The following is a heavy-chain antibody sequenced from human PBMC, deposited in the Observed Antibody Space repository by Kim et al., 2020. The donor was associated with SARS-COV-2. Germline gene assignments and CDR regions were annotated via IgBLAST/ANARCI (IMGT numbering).Heavy chain of an antibody. CDR3: ARGWDHYGDL. CDR2: INHSGST. J-gene: IGHJ2*01. V-gene: IGHV4-34*01. D-gene: IGHD4-17*01. Sequence: SETLSLTCAVYGGSFSGYYWSWIRQPPGKGLEWIGEINHSGSTNYNPSLKSRVTISVDTSKNQFSLKLSSVTAADTAVYYCARGWDHYGDLWGRGTLVTVSS. CDR1: GGSFSGYY.